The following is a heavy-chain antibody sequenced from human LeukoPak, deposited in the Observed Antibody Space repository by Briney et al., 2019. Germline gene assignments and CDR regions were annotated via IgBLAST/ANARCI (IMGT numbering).Heavy chain of an antibody. V-gene: IGHV3-23*01. CDR2: ISSSGSGGNT. CDR3: ARGDGLPRRRYFDS. D-gene: IGHD3/OR15-3a*01. J-gene: IGHJ4*02. Sequence: GGSLRLSCVASGVTLSNYAMSWARQAPGKGLEWVSGISSSGSGGNTYYADSVKGRFTISRDSSRNTLFLHMNTLRAEDTAIYYCARGDGLPRRRYFDSWGQGTLVTVSS. CDR1: GVTLSNYA.